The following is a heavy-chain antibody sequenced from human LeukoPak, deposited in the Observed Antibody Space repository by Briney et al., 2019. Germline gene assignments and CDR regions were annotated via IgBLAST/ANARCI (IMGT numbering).Heavy chain of an antibody. D-gene: IGHD2-2*01. Sequence: GGSLRLSCAASGFTFSTYDMHWVRQAPGKGLEWVAVISYDGSNKFYADSVKGRFTISRDNSKNTLYLQMNSLRGEDTAVYYCAKDYCSSTSCPGYYGLDVWGQGTTVTVSS. CDR2: ISYDGSNK. CDR1: GFTFSTYD. J-gene: IGHJ6*02. V-gene: IGHV3-30*18. CDR3: AKDYCSSTSCPGYYGLDV.